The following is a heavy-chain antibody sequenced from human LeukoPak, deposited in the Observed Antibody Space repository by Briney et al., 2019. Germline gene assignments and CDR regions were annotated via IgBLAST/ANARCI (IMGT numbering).Heavy chain of an antibody. CDR2: ISYDGSNK. V-gene: IGHV3-30*18. Sequence: GGSLRLSCAASGFTFSSYGMHWVRQAPGKGLEWVAVISYDGSNKYYADSVKGRFTISRDNSKNTLYLQMNSLRAEDTAVYYCAKGPYSGYDWDYWGQGTLVTVSS. D-gene: IGHD5-12*01. J-gene: IGHJ4*02. CDR1: GFTFSSYG. CDR3: AKGPYSGYDWDY.